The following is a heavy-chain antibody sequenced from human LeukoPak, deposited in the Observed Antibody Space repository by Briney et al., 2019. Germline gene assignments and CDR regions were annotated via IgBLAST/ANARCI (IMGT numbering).Heavy chain of an antibody. J-gene: IGHJ4*02. CDR3: ARVRPVAGTDY. CDR1: GGSIRSYY. CDR2: IYYSGST. D-gene: IGHD6-19*01. Sequence: SETLSLTCTVSGGSIRSYYWSWIRQPPGKGLEWIGYIYYSGSTNYNPSLKSRVTISEDTSKNQFSLKLSSMTAADTAVYYCARVRPVAGTDYWGQGTLVTVSS. V-gene: IGHV4-59*01.